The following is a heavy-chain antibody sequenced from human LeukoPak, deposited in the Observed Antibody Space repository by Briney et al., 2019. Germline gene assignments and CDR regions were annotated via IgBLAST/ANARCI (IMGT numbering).Heavy chain of an antibody. Sequence: KPGGSLRLSCAASGFTFSDYYMSWIRQAPGKGLEWVSYISSSGSTIYYADSVKGRFTIPRDNAKNSLYLQMNSLRAEDTAVYYCASTYYGSGNPFDYWGQGTLVTVSS. V-gene: IGHV3-11*01. CDR2: ISSSGSTI. J-gene: IGHJ4*02. D-gene: IGHD3-10*01. CDR3: ASTYYGSGNPFDY. CDR1: GFTFSDYY.